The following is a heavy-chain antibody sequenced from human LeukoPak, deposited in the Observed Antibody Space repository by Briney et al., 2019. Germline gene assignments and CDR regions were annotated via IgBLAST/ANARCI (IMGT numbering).Heavy chain of an antibody. Sequence: SETLSLTCTVSGGSISGYYWSWIRQPPGKGLEWIGCIYHSGSTNYNPSLKSRVTISVDTSKNQFSLKLSSVTAADTAVYYCARFGGERAPWGQGTLVTVSS. V-gene: IGHV4-59*01. CDR3: ARFGGERAP. CDR2: IYHSGST. D-gene: IGHD3-10*01. CDR1: GGSISGYY. J-gene: IGHJ5*02.